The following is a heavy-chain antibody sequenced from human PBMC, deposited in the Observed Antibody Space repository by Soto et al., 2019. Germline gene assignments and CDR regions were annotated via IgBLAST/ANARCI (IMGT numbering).Heavy chain of an antibody. Sequence: PGGSLRLSCAASGFTFSSYAMSWVRQAPGKGLEWVSAISGSGGSTYYADSVKGRFTISRDNSKNTLYLQMNSLRAEDTAVYYCAKYSNSAIYYYGMDVWGQGTTVTVSS. J-gene: IGHJ6*02. CDR1: GFTFSSYA. V-gene: IGHV3-23*01. D-gene: IGHD4-4*01. CDR3: AKYSNSAIYYYGMDV. CDR2: ISGSGGST.